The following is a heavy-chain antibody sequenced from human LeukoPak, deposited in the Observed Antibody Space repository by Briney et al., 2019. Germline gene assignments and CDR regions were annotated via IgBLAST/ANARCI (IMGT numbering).Heavy chain of an antibody. V-gene: IGHV3-23*01. CDR1: GFTFSTYS. D-gene: IGHD3-10*01. CDR2: ISGSGGST. J-gene: IGHJ4*02. CDR3: AKVNRYYYGSGSYYSYYFDY. Sequence: GGSLRLSCAASGFTFSTYSMNWVRQAPGKGLEWVSAISGSGGSTYYADSVKGRFTISRDNSKNTLYLQMNSLRAEDTAVYYCAKVNRYYYGSGSYYSYYFDYWGQGTLVTVSS.